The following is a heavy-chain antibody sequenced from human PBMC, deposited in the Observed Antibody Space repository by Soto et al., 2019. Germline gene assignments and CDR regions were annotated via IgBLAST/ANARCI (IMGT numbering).Heavy chain of an antibody. V-gene: IGHV2-5*02. CDR1: GFSLSTSGVG. CDR2: IYWDDDK. CDR3: AHSLIGYYYDSSGSNWFDP. Sequence: QITLKESGPTLVKPTQTLTLTCTFSGFSLSTSGVGVGWIRQPPGKALEWLALIYWDDDKRYSPSLKSRLTTTKDTLTTQMVLTITNMDPVDIATYYCAHSLIGYYYDSSGSNWFDPWGQGTLVTVSS. D-gene: IGHD3-22*01. J-gene: IGHJ5*02.